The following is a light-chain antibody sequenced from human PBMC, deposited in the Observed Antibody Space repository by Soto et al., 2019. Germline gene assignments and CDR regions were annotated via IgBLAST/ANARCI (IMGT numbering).Light chain of an antibody. J-gene: IGKJ5*01. CDR3: QQLDSYPIT. Sequence: DIQLTQSPTFLSASVGDRVTLTCRASQGISSFLAWYQQKPGKAPELLICAASTLQSGVPSRFSGSKSGTEFTLTISSLQPEDFATYYCQQLDSYPITFGQGTRLEIK. CDR2: AAS. CDR1: QGISSF. V-gene: IGKV1-9*01.